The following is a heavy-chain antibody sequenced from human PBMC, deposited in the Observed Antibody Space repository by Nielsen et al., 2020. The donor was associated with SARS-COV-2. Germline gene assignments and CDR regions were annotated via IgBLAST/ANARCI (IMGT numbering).Heavy chain of an antibody. CDR1: GFSLSNARMG. CDR3: ARSGGPGDGYNYFDY. V-gene: IGHV2-26*01. CDR2: IFSNDEK. Sequence: SGPTLVKPTETLTLTCTVPGFSLSNARMGVSWIRQPPGKVLEWLAHIFSNDEKSYSTSLKSRLTISKDTSKSQVVLTMTNMDPVDTATYYCARSGGPGDGYNYFDYWGQGTLVTVSS. D-gene: IGHD5-24*01. J-gene: IGHJ4*02.